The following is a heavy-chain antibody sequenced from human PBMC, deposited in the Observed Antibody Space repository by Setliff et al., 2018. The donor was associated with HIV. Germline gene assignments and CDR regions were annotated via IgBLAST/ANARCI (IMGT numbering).Heavy chain of an antibody. D-gene: IGHD3-10*01. CDR3: AREGITMVRVVEVAFDI. CDR2: INHSGST. V-gene: IGHV4-34*09. J-gene: IGHJ3*02. Sequence: PSETLSLTCAVYGGSFNGYYWSWIRQPPGKGLEWIGEINHSGSTYYNPSLKSRVTISVDTSKNQFSLKLSSVTAADTAVYYCAREGITMVRVVEVAFDIWGQGTMVTVSS. CDR1: GGSFNGYY.